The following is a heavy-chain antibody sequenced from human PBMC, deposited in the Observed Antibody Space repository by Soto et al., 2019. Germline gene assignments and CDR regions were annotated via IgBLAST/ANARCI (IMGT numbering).Heavy chain of an antibody. CDR3: ARGFGRFTY. CDR2: IDGSGTTK. J-gene: IGHJ4*02. D-gene: IGHD3-10*01. Sequence: EVQLLESGGGLVQPGGSLRLSCGVSGFTLNDFEMNWVRQAPGKGLEWLAYIDGSGTTKKYADSVSGRFTISRENPNNSVFLQMSSLSAADTSIYYCARGFGRFTYGGQGSLFSVSS. V-gene: IGHV3-48*03. CDR1: GFTLNDFE.